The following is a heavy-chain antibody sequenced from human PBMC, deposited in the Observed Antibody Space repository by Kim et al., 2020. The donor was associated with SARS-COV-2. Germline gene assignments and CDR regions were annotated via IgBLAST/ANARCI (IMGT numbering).Heavy chain of an antibody. CDR3: TRDHVAEGLFLDY. CDR2: INQDGSEK. CDR1: GFTFSAHW. J-gene: IGHJ4*02. D-gene: IGHD3-3*01. Sequence: GGSLRLSCAASGFTFSAHWMSWVRQAPGKGLEWVADINQDGSEKYYVDSLKGRFTVSRDNARNSLFLHINSLRAEDTAVYYCTRDHVAEGLFLDYWGQGTLVTVSS. V-gene: IGHV3-7*01.